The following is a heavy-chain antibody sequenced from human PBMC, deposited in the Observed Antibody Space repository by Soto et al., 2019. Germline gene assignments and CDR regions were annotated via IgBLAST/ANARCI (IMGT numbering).Heavy chain of an antibody. Sequence: ASVKVSCKASGYTFTGYYMHWVRQAPGQGLEWMGWINPNSGGTNYAQKFQGWVTMTRDTSISTAYMELSRLRSDDTAVYYCARAPGGVRGEEYGRGSWRQGTRVTVSS. D-gene: IGHD3-10*01. V-gene: IGHV1-2*04. CDR3: ARAPGGVRGEEYGRGS. J-gene: IGHJ6*02. CDR1: GYTFTGYY. CDR2: INPNSGGT.